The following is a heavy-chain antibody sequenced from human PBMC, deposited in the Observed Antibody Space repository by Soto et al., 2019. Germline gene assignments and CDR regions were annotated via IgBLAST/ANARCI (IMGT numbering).Heavy chain of an antibody. CDR2: ISGSGDIT. V-gene: IGHV3-23*01. CDR1: GFTFTNYV. CDR3: AKARNDYGDYRPFDY. J-gene: IGHJ4*02. Sequence: EVQLLESGGALVQPGGSLRLSCVASGFTFTNYVISWLRQAPGKGLEWVSAISGSGDITSYADSVKGRFTISRDNSKNTLSLQMNSLRAEDTAMYYCAKARNDYGDYRPFDYWGQGTLVTVSS. D-gene: IGHD4-17*01.